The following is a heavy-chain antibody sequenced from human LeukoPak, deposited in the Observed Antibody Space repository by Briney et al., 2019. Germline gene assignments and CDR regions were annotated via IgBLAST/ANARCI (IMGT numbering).Heavy chain of an antibody. V-gene: IGHV1-2*02. CDR1: GYTFTGYY. CDR2: INPNSGGT. CDR3: ARVIVVVPAAHDAFDI. J-gene: IGHJ3*02. Sequence: RWASVKVSCKASGYTFTGYYMHWVRQAPGQGLEWMGWINPNSGGTNYAQKFQGRVTMARDTSISTAYMELSRLRSDDTAVYYCARVIVVVPAAHDAFDIWGQGTMVTVSS. D-gene: IGHD2-2*01.